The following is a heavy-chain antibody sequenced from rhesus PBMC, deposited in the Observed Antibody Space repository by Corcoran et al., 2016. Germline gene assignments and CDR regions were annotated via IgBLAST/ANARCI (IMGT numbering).Heavy chain of an antibody. Sequence: QVQLQESGPGLVKPSETLSLTCAVSGGSLSSTYWSWIRQAPGKGLEWIGRIYGSGGSPDYNPSLKSRVTISTDTSKNQFSLKLSSVTAADTAVYYCARSAAGTDYWGQGVLVTVSS. J-gene: IGHJ4*01. D-gene: IGHD6-31*01. CDR2: IYGSGGSP. CDR1: GGSLSSTY. V-gene: IGHV4-160*01. CDR3: ARSAAGTDY.